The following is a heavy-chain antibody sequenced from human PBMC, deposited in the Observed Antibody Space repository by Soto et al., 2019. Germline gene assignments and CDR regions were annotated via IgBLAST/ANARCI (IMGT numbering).Heavy chain of an antibody. CDR2: ILPIFGTA. D-gene: IGHD1-1*01. CDR1: GVTFSTTS. Sequence: SVEVSSEACGVTFSTTSMNWLRQDTGQRPEWMGNILPIFGTADYAQKFQDRVTITADKSTDTAYMELRSLFSEDTAVYFCARSGGNDVYYYMDVWGQGTRSPSP. CDR3: ARSGGNDVYYYMDV. J-gene: IGHJ6*02. V-gene: IGHV1-69*06.